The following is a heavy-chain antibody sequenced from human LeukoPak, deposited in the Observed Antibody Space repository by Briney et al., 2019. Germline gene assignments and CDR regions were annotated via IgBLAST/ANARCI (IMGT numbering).Heavy chain of an antibody. J-gene: IGHJ4*02. D-gene: IGHD3-10*01. CDR2: ISTSGRA. CDR3: TGESYRSSFLFDL. Sequence: PSETLSLTCTVSGDSVSSYYWSWIRQPAGNRLEWIGRISTSGRARYNPSLKSRVTLSIATSKNQISLNVKSVAAADTAVYYCTGESYRSSFLFDLWGQGTLVTVSS. V-gene: IGHV4-4*07. CDR1: GDSVSSYY.